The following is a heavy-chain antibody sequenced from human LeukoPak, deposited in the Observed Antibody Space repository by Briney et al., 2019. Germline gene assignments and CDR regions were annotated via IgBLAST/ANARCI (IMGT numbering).Heavy chain of an antibody. J-gene: IGHJ4*02. D-gene: IGHD3-22*01. V-gene: IGHV3-53*01. Sequence: GGSLRLSCASSGFTVSSNYMSWVRQPPGKGLEWVSVLYSGGSIYYAESVKGRFTISRDNSRNTLYLQMNSLRAEDTAVYYCARGTYYDSSGYHFDYWGQGTLVTVSS. CDR3: ARGTYYDSSGYHFDY. CDR2: LYSGGSI. CDR1: GFTVSSNY.